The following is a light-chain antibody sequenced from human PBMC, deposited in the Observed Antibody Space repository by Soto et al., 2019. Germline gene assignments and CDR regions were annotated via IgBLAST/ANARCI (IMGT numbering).Light chain of an antibody. CDR1: STDVGGYNF. J-gene: IGLJ1*01. Sequence: QSVLTQPASVSGSPGQSVTIACTGSSTDVGGYNFVSWYQQHPMKAPRLIIYEVTKRPAGVSARFSGSKSANTASLTISGLQAEDAADYYCSSYTSTNTYVFGTGTKLTVL. CDR3: SSYTSTNTYV. CDR2: EVT. V-gene: IGLV2-14*01.